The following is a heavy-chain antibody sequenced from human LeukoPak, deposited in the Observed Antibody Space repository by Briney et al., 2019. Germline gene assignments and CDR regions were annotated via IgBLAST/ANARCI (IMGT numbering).Heavy chain of an antibody. Sequence: SETLSLTCAVYGGSFSGYYWSWLRQPPGKGLEWIGEINHSGSTNYNPSLKGRVTISVDTSKNQFSLKLSSVTAADTAVYFCAGGPYSYDSSGAFDIWGQGTMVTVSS. CDR2: INHSGST. CDR3: AGGPYSYDSSGAFDI. CDR1: GGSFSGYY. V-gene: IGHV4-34*01. J-gene: IGHJ3*02. D-gene: IGHD3-22*01.